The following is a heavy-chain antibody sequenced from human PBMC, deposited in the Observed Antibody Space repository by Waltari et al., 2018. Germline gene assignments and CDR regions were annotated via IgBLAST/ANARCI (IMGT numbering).Heavy chain of an antibody. V-gene: IGHV4-59*08. CDR2: IYYSGST. CDR1: GGSISSHY. Sequence: QVQLQESGPGLVKPSETLSLTCTVSGGSISSHYWSWIRQPPGKGLEWMGYIYYSGSTNYNPSLKSRVTISVETSKNQFSLKLSSVTAADTAVYYCARGTGEDAFDIWGQGTMVTVSS. D-gene: IGHD3-10*01. CDR3: ARGTGEDAFDI. J-gene: IGHJ3*02.